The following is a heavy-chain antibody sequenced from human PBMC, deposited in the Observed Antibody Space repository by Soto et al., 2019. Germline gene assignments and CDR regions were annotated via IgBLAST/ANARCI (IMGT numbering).Heavy chain of an antibody. D-gene: IGHD3-10*01. CDR2: IFYSGST. CDR3: AREKVFGVLLWCGAGMDV. CDR1: GGSISSGGYY. J-gene: IGHJ6*02. V-gene: IGHV4-31*03. Sequence: QVQLQESGPGLVKPSQTLSLTCTVSGGSISSGGYYWSWIRQHPGKGLEWIGYIFYSGSTYYNPSFTSRVTISVETVKNQFTLNLSSVTAADTAGYYCAREKVFGVLLWCGAGMDVWGQGTTVTVSS.